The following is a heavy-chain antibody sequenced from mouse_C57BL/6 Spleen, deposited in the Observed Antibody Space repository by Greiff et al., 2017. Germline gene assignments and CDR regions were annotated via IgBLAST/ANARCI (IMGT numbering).Heavy chain of an antibody. CDR2: INPSSGYT. Sequence: VTVVESGAELAKPGASVKLSCKASGYTFTSYWLHWVKQRPGQGLEWIGYINPSSGYTKYNQKFKDKATLTADKSSSTAYMQLSSLTYEDSAVDYCARSWDDYAMDYWGQGTSVTVSS. D-gene: IGHD4-1*01. CDR1: GYTFTSYW. CDR3: ARSWDDYAMDY. J-gene: IGHJ4*01. V-gene: IGHV1-7*01.